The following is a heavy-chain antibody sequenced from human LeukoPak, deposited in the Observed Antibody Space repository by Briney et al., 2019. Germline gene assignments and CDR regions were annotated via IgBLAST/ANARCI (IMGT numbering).Heavy chain of an antibody. CDR2: ISGSAGST. Sequence: GGSLRLSCTASGFTFSSSAMSWVRQAPGKGLEWVSDISGSAGSTYYADSVKGRFTISRDNSKNTLFLQMNSLRAEDTAVYYCAKGEFIVGATRFDYWGQGTLVTVSS. CDR1: GFTFSSSA. V-gene: IGHV3-23*01. CDR3: AKGEFIVGATRFDY. J-gene: IGHJ4*02. D-gene: IGHD1-26*01.